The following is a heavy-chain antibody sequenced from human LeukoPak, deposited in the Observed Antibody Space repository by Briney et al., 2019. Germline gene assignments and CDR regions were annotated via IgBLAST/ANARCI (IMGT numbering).Heavy chain of an antibody. Sequence: KSGGSLRLSCAASGFTFSSYSMNWVRQAPGKGLEWVSSISSSSSYIYYADSVKGRFTISRDNAKNSLYLQMNSLRAEDTAVYYCARDGAIDSYYHFWSGHPYFDYWGQGTLVTVSS. CDR2: ISSSSSYI. CDR3: ARDGAIDSYYHFWSGHPYFDY. J-gene: IGHJ4*02. CDR1: GFTFSSYS. V-gene: IGHV3-21*01. D-gene: IGHD3-3*01.